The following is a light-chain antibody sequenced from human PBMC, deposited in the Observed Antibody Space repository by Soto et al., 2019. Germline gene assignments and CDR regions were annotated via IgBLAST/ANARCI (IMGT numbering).Light chain of an antibody. CDR1: QGISSY. CDR3: QQYYSYPRT. Sequence: PSSLSASTGDRVTITCRASQGISSYLAWYQQKPGKAPKLLIYAAYNLQSGVPSRFSGSGSGTDFTLTISCLQSEDFATYYCQQYYSYPRTFGQGTKVDIK. CDR2: AAY. V-gene: IGKV1-8*01. J-gene: IGKJ1*01.